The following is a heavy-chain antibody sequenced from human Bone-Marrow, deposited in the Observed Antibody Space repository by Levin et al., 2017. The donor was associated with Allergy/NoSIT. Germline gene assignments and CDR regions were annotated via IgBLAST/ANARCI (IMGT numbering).Heavy chain of an antibody. CDR2: IYAGDSDT. D-gene: IGHD2-15*01. CDR3: ARGGYCSGGSCYGRLKYFQY. CDR1: GYTFSNYW. J-gene: IGHJ1*01. V-gene: IGHV5-51*01. Sequence: GGSLRLSCKGSGYTFSNYWIGWVRQMPGNGLEWMGIIYAGDSDTRYSPSFQGQVTISVDKSISTAYLQRSSLKASDTAIYYCARGGYCSGGSCYGRLKYFQYWGQGTQVTVSS.